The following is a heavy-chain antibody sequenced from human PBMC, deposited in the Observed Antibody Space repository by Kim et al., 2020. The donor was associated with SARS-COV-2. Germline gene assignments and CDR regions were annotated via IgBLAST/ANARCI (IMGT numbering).Heavy chain of an antibody. CDR2: ISSSSSYI. V-gene: IGHV3-21*01. J-gene: IGHJ4*02. CDR1: RFTFSSYS. D-gene: IGHD3-22*01. Sequence: GGSLRLSCAASRFTFSSYSMNWVRQSPGKGLEWVSSISSSSSYIYYADSVKGRFTISRDNAKNSLYLQMNSLRAEDTAVYYCARNTPTYYYDSSGYSPDDYWGQGTLVTGSS. CDR3: ARNTPTYYYDSSGYSPDDY.